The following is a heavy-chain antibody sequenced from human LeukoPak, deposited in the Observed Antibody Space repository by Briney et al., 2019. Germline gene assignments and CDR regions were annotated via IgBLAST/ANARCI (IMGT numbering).Heavy chain of an antibody. CDR1: GDTFTGYY. D-gene: IGHD3-22*01. Sequence: ASVKVSCKASGDTFTGYYMHCVRHATGQGLEWMGWINPNSGGTNYAQKFQDRVTMIRDTNISTTYKVLSRLRSDATAVYYCARGAYTYYNESSLEGFDYGSQARLVTVYS. J-gene: IGHJ4*02. V-gene: IGHV1-2*02. CDR3: ARGAYTYYNESSLEGFDY. CDR2: INPNSGGT.